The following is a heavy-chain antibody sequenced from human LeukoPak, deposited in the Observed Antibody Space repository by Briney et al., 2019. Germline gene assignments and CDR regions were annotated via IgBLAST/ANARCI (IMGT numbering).Heavy chain of an antibody. J-gene: IGHJ4*02. Sequence: GGSLRLSCAASGFTFSSYSMNWVRQAPGKGLEWVSSISSSSSYIYYADSVKGRFTISRDNAKNSLYLQMNSLRAEDTAVYYCAREYPMVRGDRPYYFDYWGQGTLVTVSS. CDR2: ISSSSSYI. CDR1: GFTFSSYS. CDR3: AREYPMVRGDRPYYFDY. D-gene: IGHD3-10*01. V-gene: IGHV3-21*01.